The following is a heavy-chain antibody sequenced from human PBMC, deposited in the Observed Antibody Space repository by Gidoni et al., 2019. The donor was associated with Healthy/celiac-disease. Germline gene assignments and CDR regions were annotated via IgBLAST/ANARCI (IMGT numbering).Heavy chain of an antibody. CDR1: GGSISSSSYY. V-gene: IGHV4-39*01. J-gene: IGHJ4*02. Sequence: QLQLQESGPGLAKPSETLSLTCTVSGGSISSSSYYWGWIRQPPGKGLEWIGSIYYSGSTYYNPSLKSRVTISVDTSKNQFSLKLSSVTAADTAVYYCASLVVYAADFDYWGQGTLVTVSS. CDR3: ASLVVYAADFDY. D-gene: IGHD2-8*02. CDR2: IYYSGST.